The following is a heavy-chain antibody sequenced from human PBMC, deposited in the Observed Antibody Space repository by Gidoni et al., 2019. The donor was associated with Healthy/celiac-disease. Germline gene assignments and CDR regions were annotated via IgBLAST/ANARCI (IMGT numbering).Heavy chain of an antibody. Sequence: EVQLVESGGGLVQPGGSPSLSCDASGSTFSSYWMSWVRQAPGKGLEWVANIKQDGSEKYYVDSVKGRFTISRDNAKNALYLQMNSLRAEDTAVYYCARDPALGRSRDWGQGTLVTVSS. J-gene: IGHJ4*02. CDR3: ARDPALGRSRD. D-gene: IGHD3-16*01. CDR1: GSTFSSYW. V-gene: IGHV3-7*04. CDR2: IKQDGSEK.